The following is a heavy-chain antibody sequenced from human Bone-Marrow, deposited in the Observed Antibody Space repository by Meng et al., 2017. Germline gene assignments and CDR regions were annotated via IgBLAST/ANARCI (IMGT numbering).Heavy chain of an antibody. CDR2: IYHSGST. Sequence: SETLSLTCAVSGYSTSSGYYWGWIRQPPGKGLEWIGSIYHSGSTYYKPSLKSRVTISVDTCKNQFSLKLSSVTAADTAVYYCAREAPWLGGKNLNWFDPWGQGTLVTVSS. V-gene: IGHV4-38-2*02. CDR3: AREAPWLGGKNLNWFDP. D-gene: IGHD6-19*01. J-gene: IGHJ5*02. CDR1: GYSTSSGYY.